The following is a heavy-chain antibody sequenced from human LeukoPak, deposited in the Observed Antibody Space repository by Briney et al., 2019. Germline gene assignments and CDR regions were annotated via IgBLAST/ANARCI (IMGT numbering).Heavy chain of an antibody. CDR1: GGSFSGYY. D-gene: IGHD3-10*01. J-gene: IGHJ6*03. V-gene: IGHV4-34*01. CDR2: INHSGST. Sequence: SDTLSLTCAVYGGSFSGYYWSWLHQPPGKGLEWIGEINHSGSTHYNPSLKRRVTISVDKSKNQFSLKLSSVTAADTAVYYCARAHRFGYYYMDVWGKGTTVTVSS. CDR3: ARAHRFGYYYMDV.